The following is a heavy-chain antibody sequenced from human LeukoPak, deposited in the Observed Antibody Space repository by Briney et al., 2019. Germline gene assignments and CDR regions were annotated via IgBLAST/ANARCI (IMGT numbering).Heavy chain of an antibody. CDR1: GFSFSNYN. D-gene: IGHD6-13*01. Sequence: GGSLRLSCEASGFSFSNYNMNWVRQAPGKGLEWVSYISSTTLYYADSVKGRFTISRDNAKNSLYLQMNSLRAEDSALYYCAREPPYSSSWTVFDSWGQGTLVTVSS. V-gene: IGHV3-48*01. CDR2: ISSTTL. CDR3: AREPPYSSSWTVFDS. J-gene: IGHJ4*02.